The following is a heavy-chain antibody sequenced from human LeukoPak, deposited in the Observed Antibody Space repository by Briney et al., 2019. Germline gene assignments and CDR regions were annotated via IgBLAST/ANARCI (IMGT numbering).Heavy chain of an antibody. CDR2: ISYDGSNK. J-gene: IGHJ4*02. CDR1: GFTFSSYG. CDR3: AKDLLPVVGTSADY. D-gene: IGHD6-19*01. V-gene: IGHV3-30*18. Sequence: SGGSLRLSCAASGFTFSSYGMHWVRQAPGKGLEWVAVISYDGSNKYYADSVKGRFTISRDNSKNTLYLQMNSLRAEDTAVYYCAKDLLPVVGTSADYWGQGTLVTVSS.